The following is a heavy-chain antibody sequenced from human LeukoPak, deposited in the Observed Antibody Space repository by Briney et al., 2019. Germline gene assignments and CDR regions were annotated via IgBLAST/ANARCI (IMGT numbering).Heavy chain of an antibody. J-gene: IGHJ3*02. CDR2: IYSSGST. CDR3: ASFTSDDAFDI. Sequence: PSQTLSLTCTVSGGSISSGGYYWSWIRQHPGKGLEWIGYIYSSGSTNYNPSLKGRVTISVDTSKNQFSLKLSSVTAADTAVYYCASFTSDDAFDIWGQGTMVTVSS. D-gene: IGHD2-2*01. V-gene: IGHV4-61*09. CDR1: GGSISSGGYY.